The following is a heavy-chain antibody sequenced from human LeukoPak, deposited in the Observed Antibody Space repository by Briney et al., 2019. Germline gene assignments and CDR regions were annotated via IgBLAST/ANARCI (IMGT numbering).Heavy chain of an antibody. CDR3: ARDAYYYDSSSYYRNAFDI. CDR2: ISSSGSTI. CDR1: GFTFSDYY. Sequence: GGSLRLSCAASGFTFSDYYMSWIRQAPGKGLEWVSYISSSGSTIYYADSVKGRFTISRDNAKNSLYLQMNSLRAEDTAVYYCARDAYYYDSSSYYRNAFDIWGQGTVVTVSS. J-gene: IGHJ3*02. V-gene: IGHV3-11*01. D-gene: IGHD3-22*01.